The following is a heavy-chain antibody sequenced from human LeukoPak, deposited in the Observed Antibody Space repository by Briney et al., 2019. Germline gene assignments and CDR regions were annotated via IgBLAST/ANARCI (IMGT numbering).Heavy chain of an antibody. CDR3: ARHADSGFGQLAFDY. CDR2: ISYSGST. J-gene: IGHJ4*02. Sequence: SETLSLTCTVSGGSISSYYWSWIRQPPGKGLEWIACISYSGSTKYNPSLKSRVTISVDTSKNQFSLKLSSVTAADTAVYYCARHADSGFGQLAFDYWGQGTLVTVSS. V-gene: IGHV4-59*08. D-gene: IGHD3-10*01. CDR1: GGSISSYY.